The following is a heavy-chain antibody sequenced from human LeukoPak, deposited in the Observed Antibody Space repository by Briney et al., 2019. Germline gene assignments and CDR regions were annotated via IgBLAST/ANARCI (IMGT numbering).Heavy chain of an antibody. CDR2: IYYSGST. D-gene: IGHD3-3*01. CDR1: GGSISSSSYY. J-gene: IGHJ4*02. CDR3: ARVESGRYDFWSGYSRVDYYFDY. Sequence: SETLSLTCTVSGGSISSSSYYWGWIRQPPGKGLEWIGSIYYSGSTYYNPSLKSRVTISVDTSKNQFSLKLSSVTAADTAVYYCARVESGRYDFWSGYSRVDYYFDYWGQGTLVTVSS. V-gene: IGHV4-39*07.